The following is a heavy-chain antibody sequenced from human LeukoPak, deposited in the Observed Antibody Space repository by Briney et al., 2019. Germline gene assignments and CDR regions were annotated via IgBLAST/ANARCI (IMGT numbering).Heavy chain of an antibody. D-gene: IGHD2-2*02. Sequence: GASVKVSCKASGYTFTGYYMHWVRQAPGEGLEWMGIINPSGGSTSYAQKFQGRVTMTRDMSTSTVYMELSSLRSEDTAVYYCARVAAEVVGVRGAIGFGWLRRDYYYMDVWGKGTTVTVSS. CDR2: INPSGGST. CDR1: GYTFTGYY. J-gene: IGHJ6*03. V-gene: IGHV1-46*01. CDR3: ARVAAEVVGVRGAIGFGWLRRDYYYMDV.